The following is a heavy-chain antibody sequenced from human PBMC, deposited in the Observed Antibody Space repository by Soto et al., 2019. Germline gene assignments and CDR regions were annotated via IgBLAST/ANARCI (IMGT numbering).Heavy chain of an antibody. J-gene: IGHJ1*01. V-gene: IGHV3-53*01. D-gene: IGHD3-22*01. CDR2: IYSGGST. Sequence: EVQLVESGGGLIQPGGSLRLSCAASGFTVSSNYMSWVRQAPGKGLEWVSVIYSGGSTYYADSVKGRFTISRDNSKNTMYFQMKSMRAEDTAVYYCARDRVESGYPEYFQHWGQGTLVTVSS. CDR3: ARDRVESGYPEYFQH. CDR1: GFTVSSNY.